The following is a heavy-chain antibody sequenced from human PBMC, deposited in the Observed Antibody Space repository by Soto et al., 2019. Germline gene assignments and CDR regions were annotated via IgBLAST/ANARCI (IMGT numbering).Heavy chain of an antibody. CDR1: GFAFSAND. CDR2: IGGGT. Sequence: QPGGSLRLSCSASGFAFSANDMTWVRQAPGRGLEWVSTIGGGTYYADSVKGRFTISRDNSKNSLYLQMNSLRAEDTAIYYCAKNAGTSWGQGTLVTVSS. CDR3: AKNAGTS. D-gene: IGHD1-1*01. V-gene: IGHV3-23*01. J-gene: IGHJ5*02.